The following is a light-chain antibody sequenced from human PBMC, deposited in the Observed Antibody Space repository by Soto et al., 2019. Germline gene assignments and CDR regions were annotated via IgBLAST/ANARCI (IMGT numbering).Light chain of an antibody. CDR2: KAS. CDR1: QNIDNW. CDR3: QQYYTNSQAS. Sequence: DVQMTQSPSTLSASVGDRVTITCRASQNIDNWLAWYQQKLGKAPKLLIYKASNLETGVPSRFSGSGSGTEFSLTISNLEPDDFVTYHCQQYYTNSQASFGQGTKVEI. V-gene: IGKV1-5*03. J-gene: IGKJ1*01.